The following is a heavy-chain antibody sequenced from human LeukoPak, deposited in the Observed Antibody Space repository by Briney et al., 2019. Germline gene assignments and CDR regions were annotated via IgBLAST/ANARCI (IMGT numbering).Heavy chain of an antibody. Sequence: PSETLSLTCTVSGGSISSYYWSWIRQPPGKGLEWIGYIYYSGSTNYNPSLKSRVTISVDTSKNQFSLKLSSVTAADTAVYYCARVADFGVVNRYYYYYYMDVWGKGITVTVSS. J-gene: IGHJ6*03. CDR1: GGSISSYY. CDR2: IYYSGST. V-gene: IGHV4-59*01. D-gene: IGHD3-3*01. CDR3: ARVADFGVVNRYYYYYYMDV.